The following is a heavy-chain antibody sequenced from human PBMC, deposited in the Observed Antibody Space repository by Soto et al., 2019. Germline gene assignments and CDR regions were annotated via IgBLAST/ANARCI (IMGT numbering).Heavy chain of an antibody. D-gene: IGHD3-3*01. J-gene: IGHJ4*02. Sequence: PGGSLRLSCAASGFTFSSYAMSWVRQAPGKGLEWVSAISGSGGSTYYADSVKGRFTISRDNSKNTLYLQMNSLRAEDTAVYYCAKSGDFWSGYYLDFWGQGTLVTVSS. CDR1: GFTFSSYA. CDR2: ISGSGGST. V-gene: IGHV3-23*01. CDR3: AKSGDFWSGYYLDF.